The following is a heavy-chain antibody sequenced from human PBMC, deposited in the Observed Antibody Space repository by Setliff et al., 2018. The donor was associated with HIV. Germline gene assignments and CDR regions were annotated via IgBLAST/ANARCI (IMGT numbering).Heavy chain of an antibody. V-gene: IGHV4-39*01. CDR3: GRHRTFTAFDV. CDR2: IAT. J-gene: IGHJ3*01. CDR1: GASIGSSGDY. Sequence: PSETLSLTCTVSGASIGSSGDYWGWIRQPPGKGLEWVGSIATHFKSSLESRVTISLDASKSQISVKLSSVTASDTAIYYCGRHRTFTAFDVWGQGTMVTVSS.